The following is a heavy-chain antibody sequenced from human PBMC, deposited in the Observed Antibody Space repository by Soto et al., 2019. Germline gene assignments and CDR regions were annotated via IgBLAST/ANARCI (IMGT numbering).Heavy chain of an antibody. CDR1: GGSFSGYY. CDR3: ARAPSIAVAGTKYYYYGMDV. V-gene: IGHV4-34*01. CDR2: INHSGST. Sequence: QVQLQQWGAGLLKPSETLSLTCAVYGGSFSGYYCSWIRQPPGKGLEWIGEINHSGSTNYNPSLKSRVTISVDTSKNQFSLKLSSVTAADTAVYYCARAPSIAVAGTKYYYYGMDVWGQGTTVTVSS. D-gene: IGHD6-19*01. J-gene: IGHJ6*02.